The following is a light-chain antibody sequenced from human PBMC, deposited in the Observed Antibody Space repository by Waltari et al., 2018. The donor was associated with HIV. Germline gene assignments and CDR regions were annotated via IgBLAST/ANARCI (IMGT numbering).Light chain of an antibody. CDR1: KLGDKY. V-gene: IGLV3-1*01. CDR2: QNN. Sequence: SYELTQPPSVSVSPGQTASITCPGDKLGDKYVCWFQQRPGQSPALVIYQNNRRPSGIPERFSGSKSGNIATLTISGTQSMDEADYYCQAWDNSIAVFGGATKLTVL. CDR3: QAWDNSIAV. J-gene: IGLJ3*02.